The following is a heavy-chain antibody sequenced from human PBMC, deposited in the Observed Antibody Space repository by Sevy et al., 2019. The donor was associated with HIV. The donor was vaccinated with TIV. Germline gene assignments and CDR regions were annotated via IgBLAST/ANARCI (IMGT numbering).Heavy chain of an antibody. J-gene: IGHJ6*03. CDR2: ITNNDGDT. V-gene: IGHV1-18*01. CDR1: GFNFTTYG. D-gene: IGHD1-1*01. CDR3: AKAPRHNSEKFLPSRYMDV. Sequence: ASVKVACKASGFNFTTYGISWARQAPGQGLEWMGWITNNDGDTYYAEKFRDRITMNKDTSTRTAYMELRSLTSDDSAVYYCAKAPRHNSEKFLPSRYMDVCGKGTTVTVSS.